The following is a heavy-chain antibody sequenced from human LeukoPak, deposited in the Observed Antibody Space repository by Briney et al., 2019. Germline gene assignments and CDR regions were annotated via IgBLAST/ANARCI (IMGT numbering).Heavy chain of an antibody. D-gene: IGHD2-2*01. CDR1: ESIFKTYA. V-gene: IGHV1-3*01. Sequence: ASVKVSCKASESIFKTYAVHWVRQAPGQGLEWMGWINAGNDDTRSSKRLQGRVSITRDTSANIAYMELNGLRSEDTAVYYCATESTKVYDAFHFWGQGTMVLVSS. CDR3: ATESTKVYDAFHF. J-gene: IGHJ3*01. CDR2: INAGNDDT.